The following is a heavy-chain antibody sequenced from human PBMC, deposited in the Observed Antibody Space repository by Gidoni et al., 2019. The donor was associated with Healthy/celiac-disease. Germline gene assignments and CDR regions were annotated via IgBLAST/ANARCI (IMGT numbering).Heavy chain of an antibody. V-gene: IGHV3-48*03. CDR2: LSSSGSTI. J-gene: IGHJ3*02. Sequence: EVQLVESGGGLVQPGGSLRRSCAAHGFTFRSYEMNWVRQAPGTGLEWVSYLSSSGSTIYYADSVKGRFTISRDNAKNSLYLQMNSLRAEDTAVYYCARGAAASDAFDIWGQGTMVTVSS. CDR1: GFTFRSYE. D-gene: IGHD6-13*01. CDR3: ARGAAASDAFDI.